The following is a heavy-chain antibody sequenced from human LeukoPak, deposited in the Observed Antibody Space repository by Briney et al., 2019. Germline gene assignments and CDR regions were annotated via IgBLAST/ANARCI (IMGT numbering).Heavy chain of an antibody. Sequence: PGGSLRLSCAASGFTFSSYWMSWVRQAPGKGREWVANIRQDGSEKHYVDSVKGRFTISRDNAKNSLYLQMNSLRAEDTAVYYCTRDDRVYCSGGSCYGYYFDYWGQGTLVTVSS. V-gene: IGHV3-7*05. CDR2: IRQDGSEK. CDR3: TRDDRVYCSGGSCYGYYFDY. J-gene: IGHJ4*02. CDR1: GFTFSSYW. D-gene: IGHD2-15*01.